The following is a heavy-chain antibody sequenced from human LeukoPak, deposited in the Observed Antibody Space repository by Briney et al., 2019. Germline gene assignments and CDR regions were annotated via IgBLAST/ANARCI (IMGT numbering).Heavy chain of an antibody. CDR3: ARGLTVCYGDYPLDY. Sequence: GGSLRLSCAASGFTVSSNYMSWVRQAPGKGLEWVSVIYSGGSTYYADSVKGRFTISRHNSKNTLYLQMNSLRAEDTAVYYCARGLTVCYGDYPLDYWGQGTLVTVSS. V-gene: IGHV3-53*04. J-gene: IGHJ4*02. D-gene: IGHD4-17*01. CDR1: GFTVSSNY. CDR2: IYSGGST.